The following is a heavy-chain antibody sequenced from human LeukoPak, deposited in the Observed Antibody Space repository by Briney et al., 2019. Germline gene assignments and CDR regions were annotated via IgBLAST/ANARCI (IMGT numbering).Heavy chain of an antibody. CDR3: ARGGYYDSSGYYYVGSLNY. CDR2: ISTSSSYI. CDR1: GFTFSSYS. Sequence: GGSLRLSCTASGFTFSSYSMNWVRQAPGKGLEWVSSISTSSSYIYYADSVKGRFTISRDNAKSTLYLQMNSLRAEDTAVYYCARGGYYDSSGYYYVGSLNYWGQGTLVTVSS. V-gene: IGHV3-21*01. D-gene: IGHD3-22*01. J-gene: IGHJ4*02.